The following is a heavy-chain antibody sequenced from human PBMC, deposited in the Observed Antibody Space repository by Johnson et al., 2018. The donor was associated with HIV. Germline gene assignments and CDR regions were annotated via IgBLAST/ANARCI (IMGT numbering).Heavy chain of an antibody. V-gene: IGHV3-30-3*01. Sequence: QVQLVESGGGVVQPGRSLRLSCAASGFTFSSYAMHWVRQAPGKGLEWVAVISYDGSNKYYADSVKGRFTISNDNSKNTLYLQMNSLRAEETSVYYCAKGENDYGDYGLDAFDIWGQGTMVTVSS. CDR2: ISYDGSNK. CDR3: AKGENDYGDYGLDAFDI. D-gene: IGHD4-17*01. CDR1: GFTFSSYA. J-gene: IGHJ3*02.